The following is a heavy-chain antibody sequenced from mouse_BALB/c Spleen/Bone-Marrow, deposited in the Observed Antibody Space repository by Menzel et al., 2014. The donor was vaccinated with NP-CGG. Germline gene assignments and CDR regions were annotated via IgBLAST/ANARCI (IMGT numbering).Heavy chain of an antibody. CDR2: INPSNGRS. J-gene: IGHJ3*01. CDR1: GYTFTSYW. D-gene: IGHD4-1*01. V-gene: IGHV1S81*02. CDR3: ARDLGREGAY. Sequence: VKLMESGAELVKPGASVKLSCKASGYTFTSYWMHWVKQRPGQGLEWIGEINPSNGRSNYNEQFKSKATLTVDKSSTTAYMQVSSLTSEDCAVYYCARDLGREGAYWGQGTLVTVSA.